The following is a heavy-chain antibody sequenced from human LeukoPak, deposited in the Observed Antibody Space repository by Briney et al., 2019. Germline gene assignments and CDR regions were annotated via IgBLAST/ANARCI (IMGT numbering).Heavy chain of an antibody. J-gene: IGHJ6*02. V-gene: IGHV4-59*01. Sequence: SETLSLTCTVSGGSLSSYYWSWIRQPPGKGLEWIGYIYYSGSTIYNPSLKSRVTISVDTSRNQFSLKLNSVTAADTAVYYCARTPGGMDVWGQGTTVTVSS. CDR3: ARTPGGMDV. CDR1: GGSLSSYY. CDR2: IYYSGST.